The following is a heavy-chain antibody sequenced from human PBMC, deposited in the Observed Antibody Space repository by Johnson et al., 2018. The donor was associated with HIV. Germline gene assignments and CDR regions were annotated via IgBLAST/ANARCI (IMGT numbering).Heavy chain of an antibody. V-gene: IGHV3-20*03. D-gene: IGHD2-15*01. CDR2: INWNAGRT. CDR3: ARVVVVVATVRVGAFDI. Sequence: MKWVRPTPGMGLEWVSAINWNAGRTGYTDSVKGRFTICRDNAKKSLYMQMNSLRAEDTALYYCARVVVVVATVRVGAFDIWGQGTMVTVSS. J-gene: IGHJ3*02.